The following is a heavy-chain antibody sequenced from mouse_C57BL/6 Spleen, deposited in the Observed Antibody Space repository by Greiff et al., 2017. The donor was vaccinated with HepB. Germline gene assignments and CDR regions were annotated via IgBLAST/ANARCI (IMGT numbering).Heavy chain of an antibody. CDR3: ARELYDNYLPWYCGV. V-gene: IGHV5-17*01. CDR2: ISSGSSTI. J-gene: IGHJ1*03. D-gene: IGHD2-1*01. Sequence: EVQGVESGGGLVKPGGSLKLSCAASGFTFSDYGMHWVRQAPEKGLEWVAYISSGSSTIYYADTVKGRFTIARDNAKNTLFLQMTSLGSEDTAMYYCARELYDNYLPWYCGVWGTGTTVTVSS. CDR1: GFTFSDYG.